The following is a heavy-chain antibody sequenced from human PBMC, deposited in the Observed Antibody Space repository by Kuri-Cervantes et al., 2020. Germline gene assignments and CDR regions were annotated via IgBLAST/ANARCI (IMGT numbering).Heavy chain of an antibody. V-gene: IGHV3-30-3*01. CDR2: ISYDGSNK. D-gene: IGHD3-3*01. J-gene: IGHJ4*02. CDR3: ARGSLRLLEWPQPNYFDY. CDR1: GFTLSSYA. Sequence: LSLTCAASGFTLSSYAMHWVRQAPGKGLEWVAVISYDGSNKYYADSVKGRFTISRDNSKNTLYLQMNSLRAEDTAVYYCARGSLRLLEWPQPNYFDYWGQGTLVTVSS.